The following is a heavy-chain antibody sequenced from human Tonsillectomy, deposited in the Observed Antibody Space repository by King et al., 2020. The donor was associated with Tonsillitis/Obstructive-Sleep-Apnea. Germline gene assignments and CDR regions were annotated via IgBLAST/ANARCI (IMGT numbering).Heavy chain of an antibody. CDR3: ERASSYSGSYHNLFDY. CDR2: INPNSGGT. D-gene: IGHD1-26*01. Sequence: VQLVESGAEVKKPGASVKVSCKASGYTFTGYYMHWVRQAPGQGLEWMGWINPNSGGTNYAQKFQGWVSMTRDTSISTAYMELRRLRSDDTAVYYCERASSYSGSYHNLFDYWGQGTLVTVSS. J-gene: IGHJ4*02. CDR1: GYTFTGYY. V-gene: IGHV1-2*04.